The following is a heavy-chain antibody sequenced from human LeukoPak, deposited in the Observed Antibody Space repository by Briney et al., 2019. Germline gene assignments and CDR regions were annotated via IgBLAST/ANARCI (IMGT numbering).Heavy chain of an antibody. V-gene: IGHV4-34*01. CDR3: ARRGWGYYDSSGYPRDPGGMDV. CDR1: GGSFSGYY. D-gene: IGHD3-22*01. J-gene: IGHJ6*02. Sequence: SETLSLTCAVYGGSFSGYYWSWIRQPPGKGLEWIGEINHSGSTNYNPSLKSRVTTSVDTSKNQFSLKLSSVTAADTAVYYCARRGWGYYDSSGYPRDPGGMDVWGQGTTVTVSS. CDR2: INHSGST.